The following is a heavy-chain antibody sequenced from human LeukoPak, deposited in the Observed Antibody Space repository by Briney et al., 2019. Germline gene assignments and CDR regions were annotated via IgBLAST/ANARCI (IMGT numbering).Heavy chain of an antibody. V-gene: IGHV3-33*06. Sequence: GGSLRLSCAAAGCTFSSYGMHWVRQAPGKGLEWVAVIWDDGSNKYYAVSVKGRFTISRENSKNMLYLQMNSLRAEDTAVYYCAKDGGIAAAFLYWYFDYWGQGTLVTVTA. CDR3: AKDGGIAAAFLYWYFDY. CDR2: IWDDGSNK. J-gene: IGHJ4*02. CDR1: GCTFSSYG. D-gene: IGHD6-13*01.